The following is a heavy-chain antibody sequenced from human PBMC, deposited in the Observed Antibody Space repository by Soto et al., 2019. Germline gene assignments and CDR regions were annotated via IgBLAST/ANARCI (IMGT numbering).Heavy chain of an antibody. J-gene: IGHJ6*02. CDR1: GGTFSSYA. D-gene: IGHD3-10*01. Sequence: ASVKVSCKASGGTFSSYAISWVRQAPGQGLEWMGGIIPIFGTANYAQKFQGRVTITADESTSTAYMELSSLRSEDTAVYYCARDLADWDGSGYYGMDVWGQGTTVTVSS. CDR2: IIPIFGTA. V-gene: IGHV1-69*13. CDR3: ARDLADWDGSGYYGMDV.